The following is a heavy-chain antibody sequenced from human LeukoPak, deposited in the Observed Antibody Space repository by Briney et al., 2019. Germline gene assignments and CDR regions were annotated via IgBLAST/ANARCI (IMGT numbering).Heavy chain of an antibody. V-gene: IGHV3-48*02. Sequence: GSLKLSCVVSGFTFSNYSMNWGRQAPGKGVEWVSYISSRSSSIYYLDSVKGRFTISRDNAKNSLYLQMNSLRDEDTAVYYCARVIRRFGEFSSDYWGQGTLVTVSS. CDR1: GFTFSNYS. CDR3: ARVIRRFGEFSSDY. D-gene: IGHD3-10*01. CDR2: ISSRSSSI. J-gene: IGHJ4*02.